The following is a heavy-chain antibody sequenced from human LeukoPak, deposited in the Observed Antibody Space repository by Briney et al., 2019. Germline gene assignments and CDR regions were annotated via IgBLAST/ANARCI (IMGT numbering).Heavy chain of an antibody. Sequence: PSQTLSLTCTVSGGSISSGGSFWSWIRQPAGKGLEWIGRFYAGGGTNYNPSLQSRVTISVDTSKNQFSLKLSSVTAADTAVYYCAREDTVAGTGRYYFDYWGQGTLVTVSS. CDR3: AREDTVAGTGRYYFDY. V-gene: IGHV4-61*02. J-gene: IGHJ4*02. D-gene: IGHD6-19*01. CDR2: FYAGGGT. CDR1: GGSISSGGSF.